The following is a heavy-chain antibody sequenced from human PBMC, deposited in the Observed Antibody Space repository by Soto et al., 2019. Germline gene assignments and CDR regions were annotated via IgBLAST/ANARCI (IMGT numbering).Heavy chain of an antibody. CDR2: ISYDGGNK. D-gene: IGHD3-3*01. CDR3: ARDKDQYDFWGGTLDS. V-gene: IGHV3-30-3*01. J-gene: IGHJ4*02. CDR1: NFVFSVYS. Sequence: QLVESGGGVVQPERSLKLSCTASNFVFSVYSLHWVRQAPGKGLEWVALISYDGGNKYHADSVKGRFTISRDNSKNTLYLQMNSLRREDTAVYYCARDKDQYDFWGGTLDSWGQGTLVTVSS.